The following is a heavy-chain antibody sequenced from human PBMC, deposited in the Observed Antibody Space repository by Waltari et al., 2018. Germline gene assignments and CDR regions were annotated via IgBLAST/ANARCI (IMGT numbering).Heavy chain of an antibody. CDR2: ISSTGSYI. CDR3: ARAVCSISSCYISD. CDR1: GFTFTSHT. Sequence: EVQLLESGGGLVKPGGSLRLSCAASGFTFTSHTLNWVRQAPGKGLEWVASISSTGSYIYYADLLRGRFTVSRDNAKNSVFLEMNRLRVEDMAVYYCARAVCSISSCYISDWGQGTLVTVSS. D-gene: IGHD2-2*02. J-gene: IGHJ4*02. V-gene: IGHV3-21*01.